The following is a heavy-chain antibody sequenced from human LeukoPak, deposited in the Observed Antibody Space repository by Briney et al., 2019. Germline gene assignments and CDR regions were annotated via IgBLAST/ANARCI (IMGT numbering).Heavy chain of an antibody. Sequence: GGSLRLSCVASGFTFSDYWMSWVRQAPGQGLEWVANINQDGRQQHFVGSVMGRFTISRDNAKDSLFLQLDSLRDEDTAVYYCAGGALDYWGQGTLVTVSS. J-gene: IGHJ4*02. CDR1: GFTFSDYW. CDR3: AGGALDY. V-gene: IGHV3-7*04. CDR2: INQDGRQQ.